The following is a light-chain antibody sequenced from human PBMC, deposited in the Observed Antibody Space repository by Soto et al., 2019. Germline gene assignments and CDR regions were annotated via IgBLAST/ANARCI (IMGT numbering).Light chain of an antibody. CDR1: SSNIGSNY. Sequence: QSVLTQSPSASGTPGQRVTISCSGSSSNIGSNYVYWYQQFPGSAPKLLIYRNDQRPSGVPDRFSGSKSGTSAFLAISGPRSEDEADYYCAAWDDSLSAVVFGGGTKLTVL. CDR2: RND. J-gene: IGLJ2*01. CDR3: AAWDDSLSAVV. V-gene: IGLV1-47*01.